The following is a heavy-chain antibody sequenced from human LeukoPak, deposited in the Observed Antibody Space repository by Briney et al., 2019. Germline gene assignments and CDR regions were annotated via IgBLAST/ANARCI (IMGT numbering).Heavy chain of an antibody. V-gene: IGHV4-61*02. CDR1: GDSISSGSYY. CDR2: IYTRGTT. D-gene: IGHD2-8*02. CDR3: ARGYWFYFDY. Sequence: PSETLSLTCTVSGDSISSGSYYWSWIRQPAGKGLEWIGRIYTRGTTNYNPSLKSRVTISVDTSKNQFSLKLSSVTAADTAVYYCARGYWFYFDYWGQGTLVTVSS. J-gene: IGHJ4*02.